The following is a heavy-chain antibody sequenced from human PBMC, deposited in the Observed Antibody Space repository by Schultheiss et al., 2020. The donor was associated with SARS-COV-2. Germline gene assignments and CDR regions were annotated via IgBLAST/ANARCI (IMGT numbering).Heavy chain of an antibody. Sequence: SETLSLTCAVYGGSFSGYYWSWIRQPPGKGLEWIGEINHSGSTNYNPSLKSRVTISVDTSKNQFSLKLRSVTAADTAVYYCASVNRNYGDYGGYFDYWGQGTLVTVSS. J-gene: IGHJ4*02. CDR1: GGSFSGYY. CDR3: ASVNRNYGDYGGYFDY. D-gene: IGHD4-17*01. CDR2: INHSGST. V-gene: IGHV4-34*01.